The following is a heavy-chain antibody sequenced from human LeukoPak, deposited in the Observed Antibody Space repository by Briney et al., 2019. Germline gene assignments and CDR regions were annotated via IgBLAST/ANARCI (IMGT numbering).Heavy chain of an antibody. CDR1: GYTFTSYY. CDR3: ARDGYTNYFDY. CDR2: INPSGGST. Sequence: ASVEVSCKASGYTFTSYYMHWVRQAPGQGLEWMGIINPSGGSTSYPQKFQGRVTMTRDTSTSTAYMELSSLRSEDTAVYYCARDGYTNYFDYWGQGTLVTVSS. J-gene: IGHJ4*02. V-gene: IGHV1-46*01. D-gene: IGHD5-24*01.